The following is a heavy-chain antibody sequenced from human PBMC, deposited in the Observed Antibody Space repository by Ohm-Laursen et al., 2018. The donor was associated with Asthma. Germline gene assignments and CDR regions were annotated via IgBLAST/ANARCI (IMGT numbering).Heavy chain of an antibody. CDR3: ARDVMDWYSPALDF. V-gene: IGHV3-30-3*01. J-gene: IGHJ4*02. D-gene: IGHD3/OR15-3a*01. CDR1: GFSFRSYA. Sequence: SLRLSCAASGFSFRSYAMHWVRQAPGKGLEWLAVISYDSSLKYYADSVNGRFTISRDDFKSTLYLQMNSLRADDTALYYCARDVMDWYSPALDFWGQGSLVTVSS. CDR2: ISYDSSLK.